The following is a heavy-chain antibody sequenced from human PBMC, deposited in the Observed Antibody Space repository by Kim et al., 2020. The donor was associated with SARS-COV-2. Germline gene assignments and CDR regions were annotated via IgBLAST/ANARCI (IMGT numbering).Heavy chain of an antibody. CDR2: ISSSSSYI. CDR1: GFTFSSYS. J-gene: IGHJ4*02. V-gene: IGHV3-21*01. CDR3: ARVSRYRVWYFDY. D-gene: IGHD2-15*01. Sequence: GGSLRLSCAASGFTFSSYSMNWVRQAPGKGLEWVSSISSSSSYIYYADSVKGRFTISRDNAKNSLYLQMNSLRAEDTAVYYCARVSRYRVWYFDYWGQGTLVTVSS.